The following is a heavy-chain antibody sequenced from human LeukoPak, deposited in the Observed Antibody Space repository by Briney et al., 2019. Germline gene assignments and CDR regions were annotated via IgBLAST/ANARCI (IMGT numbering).Heavy chain of an antibody. CDR2: ISSGGTT. Sequence: GGSLRLSCAASGFTVSSNYMSWVRQAPGKGLEWVSVISSGGTTYYADSVKGRFTISRDSSKNTLYLQMNSLRAEDTAVYYCARAYSFEYDSSGYYYAYWGQGTLVTVSS. J-gene: IGHJ4*02. CDR1: GFTVSSNY. CDR3: ARAYSFEYDSSGYYYAY. D-gene: IGHD3-22*01. V-gene: IGHV3-53*01.